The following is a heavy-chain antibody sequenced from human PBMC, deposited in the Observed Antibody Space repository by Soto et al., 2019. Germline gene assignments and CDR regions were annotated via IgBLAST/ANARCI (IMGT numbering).Heavy chain of an antibody. CDR3: ARYCTNCVSALAPCAFDI. Sequence: EVQQVESGGGLVQPGGSLRLSCAASGFTFSSYAMHWVRQAPGKGLEYVSAISSNGGSTYYANSVKGRFTISRDNSKNTLYLQMGSLRAGDMAVYYCARYCTNCVSALAPCAFDIWGQRTMVTVSS. CDR1: GFTFSSYA. J-gene: IGHJ3*02. D-gene: IGHD2-8*01. V-gene: IGHV3-64*01. CDR2: ISSNGGST.